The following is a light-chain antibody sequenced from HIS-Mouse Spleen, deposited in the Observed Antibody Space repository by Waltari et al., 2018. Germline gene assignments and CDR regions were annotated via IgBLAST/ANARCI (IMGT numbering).Light chain of an antibody. CDR2: SNN. CDR1: SSNIGRNT. Sequence: QSVLTQPPSASGTPGQRVTISCSGSSSNIGRNTVNWYQQPPGPAPKLLIYSNNQRPSGVPDRFSGSKSGTSASLAISGLQSEDEADYYCAAWDDSLNGYYVFGTGTKVTVL. CDR3: AAWDDSLNGYYV. J-gene: IGLJ1*01. V-gene: IGLV1-44*01.